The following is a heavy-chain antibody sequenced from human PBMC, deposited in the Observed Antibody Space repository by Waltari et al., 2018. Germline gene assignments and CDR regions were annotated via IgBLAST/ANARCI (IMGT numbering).Heavy chain of an antibody. D-gene: IGHD4-4*01. CDR1: GFTFSSYA. CDR3: AKAPTLTGYGLDV. CDR2: ISGSDGST. Sequence: EVQLLESGGGLVQPGGSLRLSCAASGFTFSSYAMNWVRQAPGKGLEWISAISGSDGSTYYVESVKGRFTTSRDNSKDTMYLQMNSLRAEDTAVYYCAKAPTLTGYGLDVWGQGTTVTVSS. V-gene: IGHV3-23*01. J-gene: IGHJ6*02.